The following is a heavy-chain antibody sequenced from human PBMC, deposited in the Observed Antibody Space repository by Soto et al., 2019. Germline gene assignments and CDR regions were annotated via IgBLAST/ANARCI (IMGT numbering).Heavy chain of an antibody. CDR1: GGTFSSYT. J-gene: IGHJ3*02. CDR3: AKGNPGIAVAGTDAFDI. Sequence: QVQLVQSGAEVKKPGSSVKVSCKASGGTFSSYTISWVRQAPGQGLEWMGRIIPILGIANYAQKFQDRVTITADKSTSTAYTDLSSLRSEDTAVYYCAKGNPGIAVAGTDAFDIWGQGTMVTVSS. D-gene: IGHD6-13*01. V-gene: IGHV1-69*02. CDR2: IIPILGIA.